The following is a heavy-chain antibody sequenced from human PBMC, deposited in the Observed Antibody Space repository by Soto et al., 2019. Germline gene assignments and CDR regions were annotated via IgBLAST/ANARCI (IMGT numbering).Heavy chain of an antibody. V-gene: IGHV3-23*01. CDR3: AAQATGYFVPFDF. CDR2: ISASGDTT. D-gene: IGHD3-22*01. J-gene: IGHJ4*02. Sequence: EVQLLESGGGLVQPGGSLRLSCAASGFSFSTCAVSWVRQAPGKGLEWVSSISASGDTTHYAESVRGQFTISRDNSRNTLHLQMSSLTAEDTAIYSCAAQATGYFVPFDFWGRGTLVTVSS. CDR1: GFSFSTCA.